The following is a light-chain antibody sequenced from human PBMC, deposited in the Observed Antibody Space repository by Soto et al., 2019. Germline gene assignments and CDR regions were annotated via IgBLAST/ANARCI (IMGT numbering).Light chain of an antibody. J-gene: IGLJ2*01. CDR2: EVS. CDR3: SSYGGYNNVI. CDR1: SSDVGGYNY. V-gene: IGLV2-8*01. Sequence: QSALTQPPSASGSPGQSVTISCTGTSSDVGGYNYVSWYQQHPDKAPKLIIYEVSKRPSGVPDRFSGSKSGNTASLTVSGLQAEDEADYYCSSYGGYNNVIFGGGTKLTV.